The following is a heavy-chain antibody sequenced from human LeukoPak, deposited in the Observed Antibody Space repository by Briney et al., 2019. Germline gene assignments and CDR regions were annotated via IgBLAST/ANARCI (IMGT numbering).Heavy chain of an antibody. V-gene: IGHV3-74*01. Sequence: PGGSLRLSCAASGFTFSSYWMHWVRQAPGKGLAWVSRINSDGSSTSYADSVKGRFTISRDNAKNTLYLQMNSLRAEDTAVYYCARGYCSSTSCLFDYWGQGTLVTVSS. CDR2: INSDGSST. CDR1: GFTFSSYW. D-gene: IGHD2-2*01. J-gene: IGHJ4*02. CDR3: ARGYCSSTSCLFDY.